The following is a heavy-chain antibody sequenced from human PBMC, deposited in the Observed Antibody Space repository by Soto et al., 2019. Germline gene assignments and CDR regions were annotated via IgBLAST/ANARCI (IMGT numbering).Heavy chain of an antibody. V-gene: IGHV3-23*01. CDR1: EFTFRNYA. CDR3: AKNRGRGKHYEWWGAP. CDR2: TSGSGRST. Sequence: EVQLLESGGGLVQFGGSLRLSCTASEFTFRNYAMTWVRQAPGKGLEWVSTTSGSGRSTYYADAVKGRFTISRDNSKNTLYLEMKGLRTEDTAVYYCAKNRGRGKHYEWWGAPWGQGTLVPVSS. D-gene: IGHD2-15*01. J-gene: IGHJ5*02.